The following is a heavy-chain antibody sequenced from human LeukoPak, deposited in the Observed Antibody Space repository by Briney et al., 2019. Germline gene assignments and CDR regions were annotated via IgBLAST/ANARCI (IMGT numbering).Heavy chain of an antibody. CDR2: IYTGGNT. Sequence: SETLSLTCTVSGDSISYGSYYWSWIRQPAGKGLEWIGRIYTGGNTNYNPSLKSRVTISVATSKNPFSLELSSVTAADTAVYYCARDVPIFGVVSYYYYMDVWGQGTTVTVS. CDR3: ARDVPIFGVVSYYYYMDV. D-gene: IGHD3-3*01. CDR1: GDSISYGSYY. J-gene: IGHJ6*03. V-gene: IGHV4-61*02.